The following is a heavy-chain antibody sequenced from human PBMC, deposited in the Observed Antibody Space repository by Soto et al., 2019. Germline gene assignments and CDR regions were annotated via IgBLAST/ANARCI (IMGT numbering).Heavy chain of an antibody. D-gene: IGHD3-9*01. CDR2: IYWDDSK. Sequence: QITLKESGPTLVRPTQTLTLTCAFSWFSLSNSGVGVGWIRQPPGKALEWLAVIYWDDSKHYSPSLRSRLTITKDTSKNQVVLTMTNMYPMDTGTYYCSHKGPEDWPLDYWGQGTLVTVSS. CDR1: WFSLSNSGVG. V-gene: IGHV2-5*02. CDR3: SHKGPEDWPLDY. J-gene: IGHJ4*02.